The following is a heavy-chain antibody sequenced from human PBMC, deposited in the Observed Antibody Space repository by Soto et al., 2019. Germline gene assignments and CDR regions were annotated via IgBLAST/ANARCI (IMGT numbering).Heavy chain of an antibody. CDR2: IKNKADGGTT. V-gene: IGHV3-15*01. CDR3: TTDPGDYEDF. J-gene: IGHJ4*02. D-gene: IGHD4-17*01. Sequence: EVQLVESGGDLVKPGGCLRLSCATSGITFTNAWMSWVRQAPGKGLAWVGRIKNKADGGTTDYAATVRGRFTISRDDSKNTLFLQMNSLETEDTAVYYFTTDPGDYEDFWGQGTLVTVSS. CDR1: GITFTNAW.